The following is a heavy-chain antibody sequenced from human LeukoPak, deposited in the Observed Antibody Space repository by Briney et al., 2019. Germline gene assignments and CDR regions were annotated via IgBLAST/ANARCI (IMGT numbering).Heavy chain of an antibody. D-gene: IGHD4-11*01. CDR1: GFTFSSYG. Sequence: PGGSLRLSCAASGFTFSSYGMHWVRQAPGKGLEWVAFIRYDGSNKYYADSVKGRFTISRDNAKNSLYLQMNSLRAEDTAVYYCARRPSTVTERLSWYFDLWGRGTLVTVSS. J-gene: IGHJ2*01. CDR3: ARRPSTVTERLSWYFDL. CDR2: IRYDGSNK. V-gene: IGHV3-30*02.